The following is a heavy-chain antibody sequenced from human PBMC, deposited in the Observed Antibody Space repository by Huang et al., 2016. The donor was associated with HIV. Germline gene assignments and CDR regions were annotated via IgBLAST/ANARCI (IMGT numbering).Heavy chain of an antibody. CDR1: GYTFTRNG. CDR2: ISAHNGNT. Sequence: QVQLVQSGAEVKKPGASVKVSCKASGYTFTRNGIIWVRQAPGQGLEWMGWISAHNGNTKDAQKFQGRVTMTTDTSTRTAYMELLSLRPEDTAIYYCARDSGYYPGGGDAFDMWGQGTMVIVSS. CDR3: ARDSGYYPGGGDAFDM. J-gene: IGHJ3*02. V-gene: IGHV1-18*01. D-gene: IGHD3-22*01.